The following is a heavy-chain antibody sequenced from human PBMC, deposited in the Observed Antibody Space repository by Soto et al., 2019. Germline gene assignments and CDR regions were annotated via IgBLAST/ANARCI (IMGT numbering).Heavy chain of an antibody. J-gene: IGHJ5*02. CDR2: VYFSGNT. D-gene: IGHD3-22*01. V-gene: IGHV4-31*03. Sequence: SSTLSLTCTVSGGSISSSSYSWSWIRQHPGKGLEWIGYVYFSGNTDYNPSLKSRVTISVDTSKKQFSLRLTSVTVADTAVYYCARIGYDSRGYPIWFDPWGQGTLVTVSS. CDR3: ARIGYDSRGYPIWFDP. CDR1: GGSISSSSYS.